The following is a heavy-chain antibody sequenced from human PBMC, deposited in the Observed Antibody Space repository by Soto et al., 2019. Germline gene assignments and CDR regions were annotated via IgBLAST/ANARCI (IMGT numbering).Heavy chain of an antibody. V-gene: IGHV1-69*01. D-gene: IGHD6-6*01. Sequence: QVQLVQSGAEVKKPGSSVKVSCKASGGTFSSYAISWVRQAPGQGLEWMGEIILIFGTANYEQKFQGRVTITADESTSTAYMELSSLRSEDTAVYYCARDSARGIAARQWGYYYGMDVWGQGTTVTVSS. CDR1: GGTFSSYA. J-gene: IGHJ6*02. CDR2: IILIFGTA. CDR3: ARDSARGIAARQWGYYYGMDV.